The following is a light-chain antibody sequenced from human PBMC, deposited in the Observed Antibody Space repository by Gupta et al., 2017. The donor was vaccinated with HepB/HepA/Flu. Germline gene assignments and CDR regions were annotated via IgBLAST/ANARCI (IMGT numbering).Light chain of an antibody. CDR3: QQYKSYSPCT. J-gene: IGKJ2*02. Sequence: DIQMIQSPSTLSASVGDRVTITCRASQSISSWLAWYQQKPGKAPKLLIYKASSVESGVPSRFSGRGSGTEFTLTISSLQPDDFATYYCQQYKSYSPCTFGQETKVEIK. CDR2: KAS. CDR1: QSISSW. V-gene: IGKV1-5*03.